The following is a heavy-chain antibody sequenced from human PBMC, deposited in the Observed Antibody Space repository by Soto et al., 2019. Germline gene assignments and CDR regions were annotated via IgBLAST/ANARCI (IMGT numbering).Heavy chain of an antibody. D-gene: IGHD2-15*01. CDR1: GYTLTELS. CDR3: ATPYCSGGSCYSGDAFDI. V-gene: IGHV1-24*01. J-gene: IGHJ3*02. CDR2: FDPEDGET. Sequence: QVQLVQSGAEVKKPGASVKVSCKVSGYTLTELSMHWVRQAPGKGLEWMGGFDPEDGETIYAQKFQGRVTMTEDTSTDTAYMELSSLRSEDTAVYYCATPYCSGGSCYSGDAFDIWGQGTMVTVSS.